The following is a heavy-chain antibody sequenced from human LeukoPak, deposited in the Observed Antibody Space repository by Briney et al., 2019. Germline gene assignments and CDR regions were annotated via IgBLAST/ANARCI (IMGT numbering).Heavy chain of an antibody. CDR3: TKVGMATADY. D-gene: IGHD5-24*01. Sequence: GASMRLSCAASGFTFSSYAMSWVRQAPGKGLEWVSAISGSGGSTYYADSVKGRFTISRDNSKNTLYLQMNSLRAEDTAVYYCTKVGMATADYWGQGTLVTVSS. CDR1: GFTFSSYA. CDR2: ISGSGGST. J-gene: IGHJ4*02. V-gene: IGHV3-23*01.